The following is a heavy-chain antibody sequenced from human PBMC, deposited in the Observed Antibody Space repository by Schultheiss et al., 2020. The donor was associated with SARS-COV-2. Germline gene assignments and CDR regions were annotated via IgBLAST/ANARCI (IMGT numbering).Heavy chain of an antibody. V-gene: IGHV3-30-3*01. Sequence: SLKISCAASGFTFSSYAMHWVRQAPGKGLEWVAVISYDGSNKYYADSVKGRFTISRDNSKNTLYLQMNSLRAEDTAVYYCARDYMTTVTEGGYGMDVWGQGTTVTVSS. D-gene: IGHD4-17*01. CDR2: ISYDGSNK. CDR1: GFTFSSYA. CDR3: ARDYMTTVTEGGYGMDV. J-gene: IGHJ6*02.